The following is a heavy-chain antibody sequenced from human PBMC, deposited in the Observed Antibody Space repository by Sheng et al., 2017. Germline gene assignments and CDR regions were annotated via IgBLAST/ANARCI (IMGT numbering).Heavy chain of an antibody. V-gene: IGHV1-69*13. CDR3: ASLRDTMIVVGGSDAFDI. CDR2: IIPIFGTA. J-gene: IGHJ3*02. D-gene: IGHD3-22*01. Sequence: QVQLVQSGAEVKKPGSSVKVSCKASGGTFSSYAISWVRQAPGQGLEWMGGIIPIFGTANYAQKFQGRVTITADESTSTAYMELSSLRSEDTAVYYCASLRDTMIVVGGSDAFDIWGQGTMVTVSS. CDR1: GGTFSSYA.